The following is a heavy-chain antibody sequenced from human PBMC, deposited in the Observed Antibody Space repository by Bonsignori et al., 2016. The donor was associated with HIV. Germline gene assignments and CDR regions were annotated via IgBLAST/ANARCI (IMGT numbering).Heavy chain of an antibody. CDR2: ISSSGSTI. D-gene: IGHD3-3*01. V-gene: IGHV3-11*04. Sequence: WIRQPPGKGLEWVSYISSSGSTIYYADSVKGRFTISRDNAKNSLYLQMNSLRAEDTAVYYCARGLVNSSVLRFLEWLSGNFDYWGQGTLVTVSS. J-gene: IGHJ4*02. CDR3: ARGLVNSSVLRFLEWLSGNFDY.